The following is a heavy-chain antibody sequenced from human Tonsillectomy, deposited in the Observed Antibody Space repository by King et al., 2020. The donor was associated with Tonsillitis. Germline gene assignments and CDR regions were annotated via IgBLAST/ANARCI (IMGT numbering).Heavy chain of an antibody. D-gene: IGHD3-3*01. V-gene: IGHV3-9*01. CDR2: IRWNSDII. CDR1: GFTFDDFA. J-gene: IGHJ5*02. Sequence: VQLVESGGGLVQPGRSLRLSCAASGFTFDDFAMHWVRQAPGKGLEWVSGIRWNSDIIDYADSVKCRFTISRDNAKNSLYLEMNSLRSEDTALYFFAKDPGLYYDFWSGYYGLDPWGQGTLVTVSS. CDR3: AKDPGLYYDFWSGYYGLDP.